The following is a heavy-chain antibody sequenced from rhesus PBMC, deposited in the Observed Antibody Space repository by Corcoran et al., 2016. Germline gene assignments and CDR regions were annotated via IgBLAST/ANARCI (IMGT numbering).Heavy chain of an antibody. CDR2: IDGRGSST. CDR1: GGSISSSY. V-gene: IGHV4-169*02. Sequence: QLQLQASGPGLVKPSETLSVTCAVSGGSISSSYWSWIRQAPGKGLEWIGYIDGRGSSTNDNPSLKSRVTRSVETAKNQLSLKLSSVTTADTAVYYCAREGYGSSYGYWGQGVLVTVSS. J-gene: IGHJ4*01. D-gene: IGHD4-29*01. CDR3: AREGYGSSYGY.